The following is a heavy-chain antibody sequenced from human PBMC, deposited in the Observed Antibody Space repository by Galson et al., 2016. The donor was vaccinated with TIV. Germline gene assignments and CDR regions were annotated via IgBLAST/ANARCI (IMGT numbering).Heavy chain of an antibody. CDR1: GVSFNTHG. Sequence: CKASGVSFNTHGIVWVRQAPGQGLEWVGEVVPQYGTTTNTQSFQDRVTITTDESTSTADMELSSLRSGDTAVYYCAGHLDVGDYDNSGYPDYFDFWGQGNLVTVSS. D-gene: IGHD3-22*01. J-gene: IGHJ4*02. CDR3: AGHLDVGDYDNSGYPDYFDF. V-gene: IGHV1-69*05. CDR2: VVPQYGTT.